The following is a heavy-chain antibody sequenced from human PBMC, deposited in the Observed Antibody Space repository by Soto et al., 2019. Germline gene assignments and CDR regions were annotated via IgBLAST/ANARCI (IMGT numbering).Heavy chain of an antibody. CDR1: GGSISSGGYY. CDR2: IYYSGST. D-gene: IGHD3-10*01. CDR3: ARAIYYGSGNWFDP. V-gene: IGHV4-31*03. Sequence: SETLSLTCTVSGGSISSGGYYWSWIRQHPGKGLEWIGYIYYSGSTYYNPSLKSRVTISVDTSKNQFSLKLSSVTAADTAVYYCARAIYYGSGNWFDPWGQGTLVTVSS. J-gene: IGHJ5*02.